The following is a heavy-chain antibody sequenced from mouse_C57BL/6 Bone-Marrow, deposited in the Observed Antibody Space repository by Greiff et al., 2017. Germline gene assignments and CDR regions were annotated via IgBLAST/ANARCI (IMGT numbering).Heavy chain of an antibody. V-gene: IGHV1-18*01. J-gene: IGHJ4*01. Sequence: VQLQQSGPELVKPGASVKIPCKASGYTFTDYNMDWVKQSHGKSLEWIGDINPNNGGTIYNQKFKGKATLTVDKSSSTAYMELRSLTSEDTAVYYCARHDYDFYAMDYWGQGTPVTVSS. CDR1: GYTFTDYN. D-gene: IGHD2-4*01. CDR3: ARHDYDFYAMDY. CDR2: INPNNGGT.